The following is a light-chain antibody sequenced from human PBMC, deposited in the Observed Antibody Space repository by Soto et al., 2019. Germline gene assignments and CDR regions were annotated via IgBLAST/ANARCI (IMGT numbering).Light chain of an antibody. CDR1: QAIRSD. CDR2: AAS. V-gene: IGKV1-6*01. CDR3: QQDYNYPVT. J-gene: IGKJ5*01. Sequence: AIQMTQSPSSLSASVGDRVTITCRASQAIRSDLGWYQQKPGKAPKLLIYAASSLQSGVPSRFSGSGSGTDFTLTISSLQPEDFATYYCQQDYNYPVTFGQGTRLEIK.